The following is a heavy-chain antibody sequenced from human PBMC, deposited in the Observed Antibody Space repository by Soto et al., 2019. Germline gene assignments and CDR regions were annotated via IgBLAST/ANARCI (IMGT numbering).Heavy chain of an antibody. V-gene: IGHV2-26*01. J-gene: IGHJ4*02. CDR2: IFSNDEK. D-gene: IGHD3-22*01. Sequence: QVTLKESGPVLVKPTETLTLTCTVSGFSLSSVRMGVSWIRQPPGKALECLAHIFSNDEKSYSTSLKSRLTISKDTAKRQVVLTMTNMDPVDTATYYGARIDYDGSGYYFDYWGQGTLVTVSS. CDR3: ARIDYDGSGYYFDY. CDR1: GFSLSSVRMG.